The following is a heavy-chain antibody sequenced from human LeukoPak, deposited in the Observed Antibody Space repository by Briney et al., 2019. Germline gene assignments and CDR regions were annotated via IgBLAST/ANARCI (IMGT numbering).Heavy chain of an antibody. J-gene: IGHJ4*02. CDR2: IYYSGST. CDR3: ARTPVTTGPFDY. D-gene: IGHD4-17*01. CDR1: GDSISSYY. Sequence: PSETLSLTCTVSGDSISSYYWSWIRQPPGKGLEWIGYIYYSGSTNYNPSLKSRVTISIDTSKNQFSLKLSSVTAADTAVYYCARTPVTTGPFDYWGQGTLVTVSS. V-gene: IGHV4-59*01.